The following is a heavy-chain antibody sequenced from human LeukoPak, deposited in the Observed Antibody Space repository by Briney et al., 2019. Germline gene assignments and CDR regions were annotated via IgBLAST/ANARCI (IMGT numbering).Heavy chain of an antibody. Sequence: SETLSLTCTVSGGSISSYYWSWIRQPPGKGLEWIGYIYYSGSTNYNPSLKSRVTISVDTSKNQFSLKLSSVTAADTAVYYCARGEYSSSRNYYYYYMDVWGKGTTVTVSS. V-gene: IGHV4-59*01. J-gene: IGHJ6*03. CDR2: IYYSGST. D-gene: IGHD6-13*01. CDR3: ARGEYSSSRNYYYYYMDV. CDR1: GGSISSYY.